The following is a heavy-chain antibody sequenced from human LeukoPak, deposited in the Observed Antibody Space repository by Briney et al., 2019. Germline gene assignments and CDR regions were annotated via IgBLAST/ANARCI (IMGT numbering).Heavy chain of an antibody. Sequence: SESLSLTCTVSGGSISSYYWSWIRQPPGKGLEWIGYIYYSGSTNYNPSLKSRVTISVDTSKNQFSLKLSSVTAADTAVYYCARESSYFYGMDVWGQGTTVTVSS. CDR3: ARESSYFYGMDV. V-gene: IGHV4-59*01. J-gene: IGHJ6*02. CDR2: IYYSGST. CDR1: GGSISSYY.